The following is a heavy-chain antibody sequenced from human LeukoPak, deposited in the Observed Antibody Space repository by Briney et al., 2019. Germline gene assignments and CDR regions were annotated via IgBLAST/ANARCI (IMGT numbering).Heavy chain of an antibody. CDR1: GYTFTSYY. Sequence: ASVKVSCKASGYTFTSYYMHWVRQAPGQGLEWMGIINPSGGSTSYAQKFQGRVTMTRDMSTSTVYMELSSLRSEDTAVYYCARDTYYYDSSGYPWFDPWGQGTLVTVSS. CDR3: ARDTYYYDSSGYPWFDP. D-gene: IGHD3-22*01. J-gene: IGHJ5*02. V-gene: IGHV1-46*01. CDR2: INPSGGST.